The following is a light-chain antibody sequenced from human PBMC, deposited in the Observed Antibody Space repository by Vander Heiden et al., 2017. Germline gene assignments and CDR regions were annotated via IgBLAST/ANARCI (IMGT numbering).Light chain of an antibody. J-gene: IGKJ4*01. Sequence: DIQMPQSPSSVSASVGDRVTITFRASQGISSYLAWYQQKPGKAPKLLIYAASSLQSGGPSRFSGSGSGTDFTLTISSLQPEDFATYYCQQANSFPLTFGGGTKVEIK. V-gene: IGKV1-12*01. CDR3: QQANSFPLT. CDR2: AAS. CDR1: QGISSY.